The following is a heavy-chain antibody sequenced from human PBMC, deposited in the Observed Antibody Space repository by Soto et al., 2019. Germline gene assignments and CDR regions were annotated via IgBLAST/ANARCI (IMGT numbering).Heavy chain of an antibody. J-gene: IGHJ4*02. D-gene: IGHD1-26*01. CDR2: INQSGNA. Sequence: PSETLSLTCTLYGWSFSGYSWSWIGQPPGKGLEWIGEINQSGNANYNPSLKSRVTISVDTSKNQFSLKLSSVTAADTAVYYCARAHRQGFSVLAVVGHFDYWGQGALVTVS. CDR1: GWSFSGYS. V-gene: IGHV4-34*01. CDR3: ARAHRQGFSVLAVVGHFDY.